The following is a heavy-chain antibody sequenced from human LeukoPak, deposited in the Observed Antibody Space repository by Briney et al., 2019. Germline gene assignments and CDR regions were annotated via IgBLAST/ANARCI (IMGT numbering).Heavy chain of an antibody. Sequence: ASVKVSCKASGYTFTDYGLSWVRLAPGQGLEWMGWISVYNGNTIYAQKFQGRLTVTTDTSTSTAYMELRSLRSDDTAVYYCARDRKSYDYNFHRGWFDPWGQGTLVTVSS. CDR3: ARDRKSYDYNFHRGWFDP. D-gene: IGHD5-24*01. CDR2: ISVYNGNT. J-gene: IGHJ5*02. V-gene: IGHV1-18*01. CDR1: GYTFTDYG.